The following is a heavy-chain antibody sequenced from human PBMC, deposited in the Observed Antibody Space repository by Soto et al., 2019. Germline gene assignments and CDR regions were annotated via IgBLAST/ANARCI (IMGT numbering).Heavy chain of an antibody. CDR3: ARLPTDYYGSGSYLEGFDY. D-gene: IGHD3-10*01. Sequence: SETLSLTCTVSGGSISSYYWSWIRQPPGKGLEWIGYIYYSGSTNYNPSLKSRVTISVDTSKNQFSLKLSSVTAADTAVYYCARLPTDYYGSGSYLEGFDYWGQGTLVTVSS. V-gene: IGHV4-59*08. CDR1: GGSISSYY. CDR2: IYYSGST. J-gene: IGHJ4*02.